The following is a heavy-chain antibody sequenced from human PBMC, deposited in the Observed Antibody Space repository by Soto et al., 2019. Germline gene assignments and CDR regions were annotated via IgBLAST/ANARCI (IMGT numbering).Heavy chain of an antibody. Sequence: GGSLRLSCAASGFTFRNHGMHWLRQAPGAGLGGVAVIWYDGSDEHYPDSVKGRFSIAKDECRKPLYLLMNDMRTEDTAVYFCAGDVAARSLDAWGQGTPVTVSS. J-gene: IGHJ1*01. D-gene: IGHD6-6*01. V-gene: IGHV3-33*01. CDR3: AGDVAARSLDA. CDR1: GFTFRNHG. CDR2: IWYDGSDE.